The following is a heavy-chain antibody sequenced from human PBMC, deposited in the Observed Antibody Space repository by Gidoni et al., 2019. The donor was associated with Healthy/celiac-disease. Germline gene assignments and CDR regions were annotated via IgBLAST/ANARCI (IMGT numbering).Heavy chain of an antibody. V-gene: IGHV1-69*04. CDR3: ARNYYGSGSYHLDY. D-gene: IGHD3-10*01. CDR2: IIPILGLA. CDR1: GGTVSSYA. Sequence: QVQLVQSGAEVKKPGSSVKVSCKASGGTVSSYAISWVRQAPGQGLEWMGRIIPILGLANYAQKFQGRVTITADKSTSTAYMELSSLRSEDTAVYYCARNYYGSGSYHLDYWGQGTLVTVSS. J-gene: IGHJ4*02.